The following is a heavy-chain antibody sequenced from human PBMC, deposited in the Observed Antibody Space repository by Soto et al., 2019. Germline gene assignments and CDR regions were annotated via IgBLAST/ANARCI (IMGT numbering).Heavy chain of an antibody. V-gene: IGHV1-8*01. CDR3: ARLYQEGYSSSWYDFDY. D-gene: IGHD6-13*01. CDR1: GYTFTSYD. Sequence: GASVTVSCKASGYTFTSYDINWVRQATGQEPEWMGWMNPNSGNTGYAQKFQGRVTMTRNTSISTAYMELSSLRSEDTAVYFCARLYQEGYSSSWYDFDYWGQGTLVTVSS. J-gene: IGHJ4*02. CDR2: MNPNSGNT.